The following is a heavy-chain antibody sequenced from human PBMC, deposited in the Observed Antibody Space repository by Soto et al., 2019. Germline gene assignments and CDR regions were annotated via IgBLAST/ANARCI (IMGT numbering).Heavy chain of an antibody. CDR3: ARIRYYDSSGYPALDF. D-gene: IGHD3-22*01. V-gene: IGHV1-46*01. CDR2: INPTVGTT. CDR1: GYSFTSYY. Sequence: ASVKVSCKSSGYSFTSYYVHWVRQAPGQGLEWVGIINPTVGTTNYAQKFQGRVTMTRDTSTSTVYMELSSLKSADTAVYYCARIRYYDSSGYPALDFWGQGTLVTVSS. J-gene: IGHJ4*02.